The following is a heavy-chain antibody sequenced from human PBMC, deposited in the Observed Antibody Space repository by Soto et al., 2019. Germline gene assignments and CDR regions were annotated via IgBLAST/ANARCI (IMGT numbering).Heavy chain of an antibody. J-gene: IGHJ4*02. D-gene: IGHD6-13*01. CDR1: GGSITSSIYY. CDR2: MSYSGST. V-gene: IGHV4-39*01. CDR3: VGVVTGSSWYYSDN. Sequence: QLQLQESGPGLVKASETLSLTCSVSGGSITSSIYYWGWIRQPPGKGLEWVGSMSYSGSTFYKTSLKGRVAMSLDTSKNQFSLNLSSVTAADTAVYYCVGVVTGSSWYYSDNWGQGTLVTVSS.